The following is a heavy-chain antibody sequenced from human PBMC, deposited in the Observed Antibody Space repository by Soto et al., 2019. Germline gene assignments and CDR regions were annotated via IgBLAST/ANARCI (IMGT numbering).Heavy chain of an antibody. CDR1: GFTFSSYE. CDR3: ARDRNDFWSMGAFDI. J-gene: IGHJ3*02. V-gene: IGHV3-48*03. D-gene: IGHD3-3*01. Sequence: GGSLRLSCAASGFTFSSYEMNWVRQAPGKGLEWVSYISSSGSTIYYADSVKGRFTISRDNAKNSLYLQMNSLRAEDTAVYYCARDRNDFWSMGAFDIWGQGSMVTVSS. CDR2: ISSSGSTI.